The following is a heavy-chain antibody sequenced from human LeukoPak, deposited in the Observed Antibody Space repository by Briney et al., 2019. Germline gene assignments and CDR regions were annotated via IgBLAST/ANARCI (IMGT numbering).Heavy chain of an antibody. J-gene: IGHJ4*02. V-gene: IGHV1-18*01. CDR3: ARSYDSSGYYLY. CDR1: GYPFTTYG. Sequence: ASVKVSCKASGYPFTTYGINWVRQAPGQGLEWMGWISTCNGDTNYAQKFQGRVTMTTDTSTSTAYIELRSLTSDDTAAYYCARSYDSSGYYLYWGQGTLVTVSS. D-gene: IGHD3-22*01. CDR2: ISTCNGDT.